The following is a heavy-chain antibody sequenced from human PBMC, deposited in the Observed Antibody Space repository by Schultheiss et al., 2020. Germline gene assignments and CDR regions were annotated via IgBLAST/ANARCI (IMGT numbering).Heavy chain of an antibody. Sequence: GGSLRLSCAASGFTFSDYYMSWIRQVPGKGMEWVSYISSSGSTIYYADSVKGRFTISRDNAKNSLYLQMNSLRAEDTAVYYCAKEALPAAMLLRFLEWLLYRMTTGYYYYRDVWGKGTTVTVSS. CDR3: AKEALPAAMLLRFLEWLLYRMTTGYYYYRDV. V-gene: IGHV3-11*01. CDR2: ISSSGSTI. D-gene: IGHD3-3*01. CDR1: GFTFSDYY. J-gene: IGHJ6*03.